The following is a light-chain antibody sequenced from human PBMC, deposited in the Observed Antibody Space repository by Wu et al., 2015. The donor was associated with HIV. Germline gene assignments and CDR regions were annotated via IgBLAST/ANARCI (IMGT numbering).Light chain of an antibody. CDR2: GSS. CDR3: QQRSNWPWT. Sequence: EIVLTQSPATRSLSPGERATLSCRASQSVSSHLAWYQQKPGQAPRLLIYGSSNRATGVPVKFSGSGSGTDFTLTINSLEPEDFAVYYCQQRSNWPWTFGQGTKVEMK. V-gene: IGKV3-11*01. CDR1: QSVSSH. J-gene: IGKJ1*01.